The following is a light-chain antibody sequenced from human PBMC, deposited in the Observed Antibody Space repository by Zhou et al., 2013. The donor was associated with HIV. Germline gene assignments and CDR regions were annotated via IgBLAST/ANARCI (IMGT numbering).Light chain of an antibody. CDR3: QQRSNWPTWT. CDR1: QSVNSN. CDR2: GAS. J-gene: IGKJ1*01. V-gene: IGKV3-11*01. Sequence: EIVLTQSPGTLSLSPGERATLSCRASQSVNSNLAWYQQKPGQAPRLLIYGASSRATGIPARFSGSGSGTDFTLTISSLEPEDFAVYYCQQRSNWPTWTFGQGTKVEIK.